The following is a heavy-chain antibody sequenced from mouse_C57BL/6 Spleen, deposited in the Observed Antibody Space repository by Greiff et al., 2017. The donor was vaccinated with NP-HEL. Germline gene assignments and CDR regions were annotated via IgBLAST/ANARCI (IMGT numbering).Heavy chain of an antibody. CDR3: TRSRLRPYWYFDV. CDR2: IDPETGGT. V-gene: IGHV1-15*01. CDR1: GYTFTDYE. J-gene: IGHJ1*03. D-gene: IGHD2-2*01. Sequence: VKLMESGAELVRPGASVTLSCKASGYTFTDYEMHWVKQTPVHGLEWIGAIDPETGGTAYNQKFKGKAILTADKSSSTAYMELRSLTSEDSAVYYCTRSRLRPYWYFDVWGTGTTVTVSS.